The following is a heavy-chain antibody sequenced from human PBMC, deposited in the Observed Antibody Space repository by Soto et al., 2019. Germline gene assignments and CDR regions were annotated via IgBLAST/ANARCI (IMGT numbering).Heavy chain of an antibody. J-gene: IGHJ5*02. CDR1: GGSISSSSYY. CDR3: ARHKTDESRYCSGGSCYSGPSWFDP. Sequence: SETLSLTCTVSGGSISSSSYYWGWIRQPPGKGLEWIGSIYYSGSTYYNPSLKSRVTISVDTSKNQFSLKLSSVTAADTAMYYCARHKTDESRYCSGGSCYSGPSWFDPWGQGTLVTVS. V-gene: IGHV4-39*01. CDR2: IYYSGST. D-gene: IGHD2-15*01.